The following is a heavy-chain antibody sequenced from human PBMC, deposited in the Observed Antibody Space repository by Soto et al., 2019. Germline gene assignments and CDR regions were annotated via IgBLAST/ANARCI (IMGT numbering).Heavy chain of an antibody. V-gene: IGHV3-11*06. J-gene: IGHJ4*02. D-gene: IGHD2-21*02. CDR1: GIVLSDYY. CDR3: ATVGCGSDCFSRGSES. CDR2: ISRPSSNR. Sequence: GVRLRCSGSASGIVLSDYYMRWSRHIPGKGLESVSFISRPSSNRKYAESVMGRFTISRDNDNNSLILEMSDLRTEDSATYYCATVGCGSDCFSRGSESRGQGTEVTASS.